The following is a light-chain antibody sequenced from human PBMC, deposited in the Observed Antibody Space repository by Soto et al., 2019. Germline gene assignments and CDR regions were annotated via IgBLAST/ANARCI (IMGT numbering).Light chain of an antibody. CDR3: SSYTSSSTSYV. CDR2: DVS. CDR1: SRDVGGYNY. V-gene: IGLV2-14*01. Sequence: QSVLNPPASVSGAPGQSVTISCPGTSRDVGGYNYVSWYQQHPGKAPKLMIYDVSNRPSGVSNRFSGSKSGNAASLTISGLQAEDEADYYCSSYTSSSTSYVFGTGTKVTVL. J-gene: IGLJ1*01.